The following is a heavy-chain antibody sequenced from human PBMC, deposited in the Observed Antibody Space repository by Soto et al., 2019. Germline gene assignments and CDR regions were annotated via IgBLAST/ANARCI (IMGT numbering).Heavy chain of an antibody. D-gene: IGHD3-16*01. CDR2: ISGSGGIT. Sequence: VGSLRLSCGSSVCTFSSYAMSCVRHSPGKWLDWVSVISGSGGITYSADSVKGRFTISRDNSKNILYLQMNSLRAEDTAVYYCAKGITDTGGYYYYSMEVWGQGTAVIVS. CDR1: VCTFSSYA. CDR3: AKGITDTGGYYYYSMEV. V-gene: IGHV3-23*01. J-gene: IGHJ6*01.